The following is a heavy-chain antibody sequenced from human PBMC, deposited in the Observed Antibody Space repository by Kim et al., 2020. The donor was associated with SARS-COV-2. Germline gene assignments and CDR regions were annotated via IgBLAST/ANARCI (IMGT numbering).Heavy chain of an antibody. CDR3: ARDRRAAADSFYFDY. D-gene: IGHD6-13*01. CDR1: RFTFSTYA. CDR2: IWYDGSNR. V-gene: IGHV3-33*08. J-gene: IGHJ4*02. Sequence: GGSLRLSCAASRFTFSTYAMHWVRQAPGKGLEWVAVIWYDGSNRYYADSVKGRFTISRDNSKNTLYLQMDSLRADDTAVYYCARDRRAAADSFYFDYWGQGTLVTVSS.